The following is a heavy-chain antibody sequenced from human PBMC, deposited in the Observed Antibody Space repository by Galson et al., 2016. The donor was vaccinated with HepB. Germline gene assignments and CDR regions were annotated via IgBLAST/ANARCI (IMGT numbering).Heavy chain of an antibody. CDR1: GFTFDDYA. V-gene: IGHV3-9*01. CDR3: AKDMISSGSYYGFDY. J-gene: IGHJ4*02. CDR2: ITRNSNKM. Sequence: SLRLSCAASGFTFDDYAMHWVRQAPGKGLEWVSGITRNSNKMDYADSVKGRFTVSRDNARMSGFLQMDSLRAEDTALYYCAKDMISSGSYYGFDYWGQGTPVTVSS. D-gene: IGHD1-26*01.